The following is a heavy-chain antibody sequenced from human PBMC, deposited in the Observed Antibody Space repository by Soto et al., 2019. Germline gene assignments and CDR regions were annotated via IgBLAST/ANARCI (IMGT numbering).Heavy chain of an antibody. V-gene: IGHV3-7*01. CDR3: ARENYFDH. CDR1: GFTFRNFW. Sequence: EEHLVESGGGLVQPGGSLRLSCAGSGFTFRNFWMGWVRQAPGKRLEWVANIKQDGSETSYADSVRGRFTVFRDNARNSLFLHMNRLRAEDTAVYYCARENYFDHWGQGALVTVSS. CDR2: IKQDGSET. J-gene: IGHJ4*02.